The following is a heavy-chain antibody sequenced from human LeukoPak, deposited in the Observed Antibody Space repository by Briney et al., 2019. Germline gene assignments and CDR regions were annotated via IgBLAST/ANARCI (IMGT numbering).Heavy chain of an antibody. CDR2: IYYSGST. D-gene: IGHD4-11*01. CDR3: AGQHSSYGAEKYFQH. Sequence: PSETLSLTCTVSGGSISSYYWSWIRQPPGKGLEWIGYIYYSGSTNYNPSLKSRVTISVDTSKNQFSLKLSSVTAADTAVYYRAGQHSSYGAEKYFQHWGQGTLVTVSS. CDR1: GGSISSYY. V-gene: IGHV4-59*01. J-gene: IGHJ1*01.